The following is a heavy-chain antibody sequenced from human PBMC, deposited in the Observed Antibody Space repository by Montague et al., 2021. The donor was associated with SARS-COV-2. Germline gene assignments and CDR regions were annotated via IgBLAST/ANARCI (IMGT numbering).Heavy chain of an antibody. V-gene: IGHV4-30-2*01. D-gene: IGHD4-17*01. CDR3: ARGGGYSDLHYFDY. CDR2: IYHSGDT. Sequence: TLSLTCAVSGGSISSGTYSWSWIRQPPGKGLEWIGYIYHSGDTYYNPSLKSRVTISVDRSKNQFSLRLSSVTAAGTAVYYCARGGGYSDLHYFDYWGQGTLVTVSS. CDR1: GGSISSGTYS. J-gene: IGHJ4*02.